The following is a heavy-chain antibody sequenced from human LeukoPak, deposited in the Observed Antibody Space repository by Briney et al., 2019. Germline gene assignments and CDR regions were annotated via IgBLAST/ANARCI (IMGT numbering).Heavy chain of an antibody. Sequence: GGSLRLSCAASGFSFSDYYMSWTRQAPGKGLEWVSYISSSGSSTYYADSVKGRFTISRDNAKNSLYLQMNSLRAEDTAVYYCARDNSGSYSEGGFWGQGTLVTVSS. CDR3: ARDNSGSYSEGGF. J-gene: IGHJ4*02. CDR2: ISSSGSST. V-gene: IGHV3-11*01. CDR1: GFSFSDYY. D-gene: IGHD1-26*01.